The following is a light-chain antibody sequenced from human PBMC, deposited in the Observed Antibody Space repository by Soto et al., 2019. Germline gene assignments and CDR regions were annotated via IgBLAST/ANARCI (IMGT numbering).Light chain of an antibody. CDR3: QQYNSYSQM. CDR1: QSISSW. J-gene: IGKJ1*01. V-gene: IGKV1-5*01. CDR2: DAS. Sequence: DIQMTQSPSTLSASVGDRVTITCRASQSISSWLAWYQQKPGKASKLLIYDASSLESGVPSRFSGSGSGTEFTLTISSLQPDDFATYYCQQYNSYSQMFGQGTKVEIK.